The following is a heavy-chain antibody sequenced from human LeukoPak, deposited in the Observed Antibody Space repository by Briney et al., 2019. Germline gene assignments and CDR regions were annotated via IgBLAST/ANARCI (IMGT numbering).Heavy chain of an antibody. CDR1: GFTFSSYS. V-gene: IGHV3-21*01. CDR3: ARMDTVTTFFDL. D-gene: IGHD4-17*01. J-gene: IGHJ4*02. Sequence: GGSLRLSCAASGFTFSSYSMNWVRQAPGKGLEWVSSISSSSSYIYYADSVKGRFTISRDNAKNSLYLQMNSLRAEDTAVYYCARMDTVTTFFDLWGQGTLVTVSS. CDR2: ISSSSSYI.